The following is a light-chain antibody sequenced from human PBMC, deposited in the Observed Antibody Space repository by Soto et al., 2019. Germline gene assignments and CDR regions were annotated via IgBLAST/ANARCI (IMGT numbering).Light chain of an antibody. J-gene: IGKJ2*01. CDR1: QSLETSDGHTF. CDR3: LQLTHVPYT. Sequence: DVVLTQTPLSSPVSLGQPASISCRSSQSLETSDGHTFLSWLHQRPGQPPRVLIYKVSNRFSGVTDKFSGSGAGTEFTLKISRVEAEDVGIYYCLQLTHVPYTCGQRTKLEIK. CDR2: KVS. V-gene: IGKV2-24*01.